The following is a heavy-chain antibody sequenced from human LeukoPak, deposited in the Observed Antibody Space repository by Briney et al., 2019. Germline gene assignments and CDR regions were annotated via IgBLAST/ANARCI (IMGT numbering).Heavy chain of an antibody. D-gene: IGHD3-16*01. Sequence: SETLSLTCIVSGASIITDDYYWGWVRQPPGKGLEWLGSTYRIPPLKSRVTISVDTSRNQFSLKLNSVTAADTAVYYCARDLRGGGPDFDYWGQGTLVTVSS. J-gene: IGHJ4*02. V-gene: IGHV4-39*07. CDR3: ARDLRGGGPDFDY. CDR2: T. CDR1: GASIITDDYY.